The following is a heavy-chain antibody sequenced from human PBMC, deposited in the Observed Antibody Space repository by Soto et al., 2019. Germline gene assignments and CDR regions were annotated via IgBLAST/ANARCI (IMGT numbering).Heavy chain of an antibody. CDR2: MNPNSGNT. CDR1: GYTFTGYY. Sequence: ASVKVSCKASGYTFTGYYMNWVRQATGQGLEWMGWMNPNSGNTGYAQKFQGRVTMTRDTSISTAYMELSSLRSEDTAIYYCARVSNTGMVTTLYYAMDVWGQGTTVTVSS. V-gene: IGHV1-8*02. CDR3: ARVSNTGMVTTLYYAMDV. D-gene: IGHD5-18*01. J-gene: IGHJ6*02.